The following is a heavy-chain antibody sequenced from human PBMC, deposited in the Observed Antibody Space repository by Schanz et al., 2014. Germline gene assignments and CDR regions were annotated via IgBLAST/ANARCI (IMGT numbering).Heavy chain of an antibody. CDR2: ISPYNGNT. Sequence: QVQLVQSGAEVKKPGASVKVSCKASGYTFTSYGISWVRQAPGQGLEWMGWISPYNGNTNYAQKLQGRVTMTADTSTSTAYMDLRSLRSDDTAVYYCARAGQDYSDSSGYATYYFGNWGQGTLXTVSS. CDR1: GYTFTSYG. D-gene: IGHD3-22*01. V-gene: IGHV1-18*01. CDR3: ARAGQDYSDSSGYATYYFGN. J-gene: IGHJ4*02.